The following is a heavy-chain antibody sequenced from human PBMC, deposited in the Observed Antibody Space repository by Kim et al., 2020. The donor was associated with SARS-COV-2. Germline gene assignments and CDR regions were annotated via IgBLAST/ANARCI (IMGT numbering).Heavy chain of an antibody. CDR1: GYTFTNYA. CDR2: INAVNGDT. V-gene: IGHV1-3*01. J-gene: IGHJ4*02. Sequence: ASVKVSCKASGYTFTNYALHWMRQAPGQRLEWMGRINAVNGDTEYSQKFQGRVTFTRDTSASTAYMELSSLRSEDTAVYYCSRDSYSSDFWGQGTLVTVS. D-gene: IGHD6-13*01. CDR3: SRDSYSSDF.